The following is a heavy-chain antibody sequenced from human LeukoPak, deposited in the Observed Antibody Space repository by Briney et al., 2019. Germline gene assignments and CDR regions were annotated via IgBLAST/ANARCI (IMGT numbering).Heavy chain of an antibody. V-gene: IGHV3-21*01. D-gene: IGHD6-13*01. CDR3: ARRMGGYSCSYFDY. J-gene: IGHJ4*02. Sequence: GGSLRLSCAASGFTFSSYSMNWVRQAPGKGLEWVSSISSSSSYIYYADSVKGRFTISRDNAKNSLYLHTNSLRAEDTDLYYCARRMGGYSCSYFDYWGQGTLVTVSS. CDR2: ISSSSSYI. CDR1: GFTFSSYS.